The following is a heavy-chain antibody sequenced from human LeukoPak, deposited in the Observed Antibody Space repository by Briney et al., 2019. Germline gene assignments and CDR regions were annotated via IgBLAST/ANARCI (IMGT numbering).Heavy chain of an antibody. CDR1: GFTFSSYW. D-gene: IGHD3-10*02. J-gene: IGHJ4*02. CDR3: ARDQLHYYVSFDY. V-gene: IGHV3-7*01. Sequence: TGGSLRLSCAASGFTFSSYWMSWVRQAPGKGLEWVANIKQDGSEKHYVDSVKGRFTISRDNAKNSLYLQMNSLRAEDTAVYYCARDQLHYYVSFDYRGQGTLVTVSS. CDR2: IKQDGSEK.